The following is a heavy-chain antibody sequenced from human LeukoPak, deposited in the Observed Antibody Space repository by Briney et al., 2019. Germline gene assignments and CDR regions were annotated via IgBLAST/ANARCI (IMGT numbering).Heavy chain of an antibody. CDR2: INQDESAK. CDR3: ARDSSDYPDY. J-gene: IGHJ4*02. D-gene: IGHD6-19*01. Sequence: PGGSLRLSCAASGFTFSRYWMSWVRQAPGEGLEWVASINQDESAKFYVDSVKGRFTISRDNAKNTLYLQMNSLRSDDTAVYYCARDSSDYPDYWGQGTLVTVSS. CDR1: GFTFSRYW. V-gene: IGHV3-7*03.